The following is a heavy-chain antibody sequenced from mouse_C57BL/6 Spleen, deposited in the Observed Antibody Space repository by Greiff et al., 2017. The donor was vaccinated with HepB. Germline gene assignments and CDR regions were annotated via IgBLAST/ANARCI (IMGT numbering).Heavy chain of an antibody. CDR3: ARENWDGNFDY. D-gene: IGHD4-1*01. J-gene: IGHJ2*01. Sequence: EVKLVESGGGLVQSGRSLRLSCATSGFTFSDFYMEWVRQAPGKGLEWIAASRNKANDYTTEYSASVKGRFIVSRDTSQSILYLQMNALRAEDTAIYDCARENWDGNFDYWGQGTTLTVSS. CDR2: SRNKANDYTT. CDR1: GFTFSDFY. V-gene: IGHV7-1*01.